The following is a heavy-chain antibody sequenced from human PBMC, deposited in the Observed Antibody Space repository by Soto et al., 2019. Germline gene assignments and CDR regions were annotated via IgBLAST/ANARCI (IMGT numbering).Heavy chain of an antibody. CDR2: ISAYNGST. J-gene: IGHJ4*02. CDR3: ARVGRPRAGFLLPIHYFDY. D-gene: IGHD3-3*01. CDR1: GYTFTTYG. Sequence: ASVKVSCKASGYTFTTYGISWVRQAPGQGLEWMGWISAYNGSTNYAQNLQGRVTMTTDTSTSTAYMELRSLTSVTAADTAVYHCARVGRPRAGFLLPIHYFDYWGQGALVTVSS. V-gene: IGHV1-18*01.